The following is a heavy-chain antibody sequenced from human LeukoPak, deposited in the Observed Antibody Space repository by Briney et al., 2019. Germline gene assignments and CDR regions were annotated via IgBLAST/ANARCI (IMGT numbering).Heavy chain of an antibody. V-gene: IGHV4-34*01. CDR3: ARGYRRMRGYYTLSYYYYYMDV. J-gene: IGHJ6*03. CDR1: GGSFSGYY. Sequence: PSETLSLTCAVYGGSFSGYYWSWIRQPPGKGLEWIGEINHSGSTNYNPSLKSRVTISVDTSKNQFSLKLSSVTAADTAVYYCARGYRRMRGYYTLSYYYYYMDVWGKGTTVTVSS. CDR2: INHSGST. D-gene: IGHD3-3*01.